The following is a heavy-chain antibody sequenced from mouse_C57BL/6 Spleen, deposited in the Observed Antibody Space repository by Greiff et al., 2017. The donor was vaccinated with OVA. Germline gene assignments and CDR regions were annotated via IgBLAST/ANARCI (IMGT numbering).Heavy chain of an antibody. CDR3: ARREELGGGDY. CDR1: GYAFSSSW. J-gene: IGHJ2*01. Sequence: VQLVESGPELVKPGASVKISCKASGYAFSSSWMNWVKQRPGKGLEWIGRIYPGDGDTNYNGKFKGKATLTADKSSSTAYMQLSSLTSEDSAVYFCARREELGGGDYWGQGTTLTVSS. CDR2: IYPGDGDT. V-gene: IGHV1-82*01. D-gene: IGHD4-1*01.